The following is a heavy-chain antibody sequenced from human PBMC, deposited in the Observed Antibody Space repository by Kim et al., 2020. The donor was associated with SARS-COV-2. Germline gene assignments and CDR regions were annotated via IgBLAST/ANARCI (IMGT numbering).Heavy chain of an antibody. CDR3: ARAGLGVVIKARYFDY. D-gene: IGHD3-3*01. V-gene: IGHV4-34*13. J-gene: IGHJ4*02. Sequence: SLKSRVTTSVATSKNQFSLRLSAVTAADTAVYYCARAGLGVVIKARYFDYWGQGTLVTVSS.